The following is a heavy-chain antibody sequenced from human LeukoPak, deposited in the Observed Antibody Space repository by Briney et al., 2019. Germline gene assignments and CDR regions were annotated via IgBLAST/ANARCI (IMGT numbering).Heavy chain of an antibody. D-gene: IGHD5-18*01. V-gene: IGHV1-69*04. Sequence: ASVKVSCKTSGGTFSSSAITWVRQAPGQGLEWMGRIIPVLNITTYAQKFQGRVTITADTSTSTVYMELSSLRSEETAVYYCAKDQGLTAPPPYGLDVWGQGTTVIVTS. J-gene: IGHJ6*02. CDR3: AKDQGLTAPPPYGLDV. CDR1: GGTFSSSA. CDR2: IIPVLNIT.